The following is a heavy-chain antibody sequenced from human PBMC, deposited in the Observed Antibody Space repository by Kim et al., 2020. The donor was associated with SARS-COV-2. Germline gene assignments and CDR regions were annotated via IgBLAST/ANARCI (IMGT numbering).Heavy chain of an antibody. CDR1: GGSISSGGYY. D-gene: IGHD6-13*01. J-gene: IGHJ6*02. CDR2: IYYSGST. V-gene: IGHV4-31*03. CDR3: ARGAEISSSWYGGLYYYGMDV. Sequence: LSLTCTVSGGSISSGGYYWSWIRPHPGKGLEWIGYIYYSGSTYYNPSLKSRVTISVDTSKNQFSLKLSSVTAADTAVYYCARGAEISSSWYGGLYYYGMDVWGQGTTVTVSS.